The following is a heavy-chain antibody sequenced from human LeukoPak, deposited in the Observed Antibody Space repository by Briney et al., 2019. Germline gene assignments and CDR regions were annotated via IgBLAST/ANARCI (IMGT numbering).Heavy chain of an antibody. CDR3: ARAHSGLGYAFDI. CDR1: GFTFSDYY. J-gene: IGHJ3*02. CDR2: ISTTGSTI. V-gene: IGHV3-11*04. D-gene: IGHD3-10*01. Sequence: GGSLRLSCAASGFTFSDYYMTWIRQAPGKGLEWVSYISTTGSTIYYADSVKGRFTISRDNARNSVYLQMNSLRAEDTAVYYCARAHSGLGYAFDIWGQGTMVTVSS.